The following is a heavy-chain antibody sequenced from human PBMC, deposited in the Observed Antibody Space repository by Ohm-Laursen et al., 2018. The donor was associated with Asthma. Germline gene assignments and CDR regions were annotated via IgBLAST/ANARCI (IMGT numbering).Heavy chain of an antibody. D-gene: IGHD1-14*01. Sequence: SLRLSCTASGFNFSRYAMHWVRQAPGKGLEWVAVISYDGSNKYYTGSVKGRFTISRDTSKNRLYLQMNSLRAGDTAVYYCARGGDGAYNDYHYYYGMDVWGQGTTVSVSS. CDR1: GFNFSRYA. CDR2: ISYDGSNK. V-gene: IGHV3-30-3*01. J-gene: IGHJ6*02. CDR3: ARGGDGAYNDYHYYYGMDV.